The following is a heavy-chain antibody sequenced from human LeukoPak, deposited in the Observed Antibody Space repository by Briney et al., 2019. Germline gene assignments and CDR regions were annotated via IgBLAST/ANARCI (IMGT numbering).Heavy chain of an antibody. J-gene: IGHJ4*02. CDR2: ISSSSSYI. CDR1: GFTFSSYI. V-gene: IGHV3-21*01. CDR3: AREGGRGYYDSSGYLDY. Sequence: GGSLRLSCAASGFTFSSYIMNWAHQAPGKGLEWVSSISSSSSYIYYADSVKGRFTISRDNAKNSLYLQMNSLRAEDTAVYYCAREGGRGYYDSSGYLDYWGQGTLVTVSS. D-gene: IGHD3-22*01.